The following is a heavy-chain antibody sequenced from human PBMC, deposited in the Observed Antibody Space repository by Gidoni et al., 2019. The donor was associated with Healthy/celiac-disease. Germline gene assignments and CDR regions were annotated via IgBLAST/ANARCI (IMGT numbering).Heavy chain of an antibody. V-gene: IGHV3-11*06. J-gene: IGHJ4*02. CDR2: ISSSSSYT. Sequence: QVQLVESGGGLVTPGGSLRLSCAASGFPCSDYYMSWIRQAPGKGLEWVSYISSSSSYTNYADSVKGRFTISRDNAKNSLYLQMNSLRAEDTAVYYCARDLSSVYSYERSLGYCGQGPLVTVSS. CDR1: GFPCSDYY. CDR3: ARDLSSVYSYERSLGY. D-gene: IGHD5-18*01.